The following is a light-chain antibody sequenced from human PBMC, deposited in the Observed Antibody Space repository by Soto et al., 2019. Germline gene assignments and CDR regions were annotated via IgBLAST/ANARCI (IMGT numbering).Light chain of an antibody. Sequence: QSALTQPPSASGSPAQSITISCTGTSSDVGGYDYVSWYQQHPGKAPKLMIFEVNKRPSGVPDRFSGSKSGNTASLTVAGLQADDEADYYCSSYAGSNVIFGGGTQLTVL. J-gene: IGLJ2*01. CDR1: SSDVGGYDY. CDR2: EVN. V-gene: IGLV2-8*01. CDR3: SSYAGSNVI.